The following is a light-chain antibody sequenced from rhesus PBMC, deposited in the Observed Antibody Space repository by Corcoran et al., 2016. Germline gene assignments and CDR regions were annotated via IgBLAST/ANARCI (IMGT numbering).Light chain of an antibody. J-gene: IGKJ4*01. Sequence: DIVMTQTPLSLAVTPGEPASISCRSSQSLLHSGGKTYLYWYLQKPGQSPQIFIQEVSNRASGGPDRFSGSGAGTDLTLKISLVEAEDVGVYYCMKGIQYPLTFGGETKVEIK. V-gene: IGKV2-90*01. CDR1: QSLLHSGGKTY. CDR3: MKGIQYPLT. CDR2: EVS.